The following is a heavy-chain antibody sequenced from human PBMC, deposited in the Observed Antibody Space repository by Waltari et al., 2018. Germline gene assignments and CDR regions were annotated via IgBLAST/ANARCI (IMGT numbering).Heavy chain of an antibody. CDR2: INPNSGGT. D-gene: IGHD3-22*01. CDR1: GYTFTGYY. CDR3: ARERKKYSSGYYAY. Sequence: QVQLVQSGAEVKKPGASVKVSCKASGYTFTGYYMHWVRQAPGQGLEWMGLINPNSGGTNYAQKFQGWVTMTRDTSISTAYMELSRLRSDDTAVYYCARERKKYSSGYYAYWGQGTLVTVSS. J-gene: IGHJ4*02. V-gene: IGHV1-2*04.